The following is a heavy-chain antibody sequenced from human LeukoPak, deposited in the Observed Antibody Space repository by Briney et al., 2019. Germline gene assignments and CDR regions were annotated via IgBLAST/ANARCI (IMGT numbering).Heavy chain of an antibody. J-gene: IGHJ4*02. CDR2: MSSRSGII. Sequence: GGSLRLSCVASGFNFGDYYMNWIRQSPGKGLEWISYMSSRSGIIYYGGSVKGRFTISRDNAKNTVYLHLNSLRVEDTAVYYCVRGALYMYYFDYWGQGTLVTVSS. D-gene: IGHD3-10*01. CDR3: VRGALYMYYFDY. CDR1: GFNFGDYY. V-gene: IGHV3-11*04.